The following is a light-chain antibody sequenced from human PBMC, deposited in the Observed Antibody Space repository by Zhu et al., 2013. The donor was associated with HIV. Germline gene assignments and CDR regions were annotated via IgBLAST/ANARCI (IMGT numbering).Light chain of an antibody. CDR2: GAF. J-gene: IGKJ4*01. CDR3: QQYGSSPLT. V-gene: IGKV3-15*01. CDR1: LSISSN. Sequence: EIVMTQSPATLSVSAGERATLSCRASLSISSNLAWYQQKLGQTPRLIIYGAFSRATGIPARFSGSGSGTDFTLTISRLEPEDFAVYFCQQYGSSPLTFGGGTQVEIK.